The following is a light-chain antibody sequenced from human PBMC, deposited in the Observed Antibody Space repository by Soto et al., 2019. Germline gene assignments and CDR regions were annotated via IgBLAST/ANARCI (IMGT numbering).Light chain of an antibody. Sequence: EIRMTQSPATLSVSPGERATLSCRASQSVDSNLAWYQQKPGQAPRLLIYGASTRATGISARFSGSGSGTEFTLTISSLQSEDFGVYYCQQNNNWWTFGQGTKVEI. CDR3: QQNNNWWT. CDR1: QSVDSN. V-gene: IGKV3-15*01. CDR2: GAS. J-gene: IGKJ1*01.